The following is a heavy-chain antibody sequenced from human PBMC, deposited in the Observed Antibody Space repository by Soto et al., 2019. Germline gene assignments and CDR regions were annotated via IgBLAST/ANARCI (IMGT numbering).Heavy chain of an antibody. J-gene: IGHJ5*02. D-gene: IGHD6-19*01. CDR2: IGGGDT. V-gene: IGHV3-23*01. CDR1: GFTFSIYA. CDR3: ARGGVPGNGKYDWLDP. Sequence: GGSLRLSCTTSGFTFSIYAMSWVRQAPGKGLEWVSTIGGGDTYYADPVKGRFTISRDDSKNALFLQMNSLTVDDTAIYYCARGGVPGNGKYDWLDPRGQGTLVTVSS.